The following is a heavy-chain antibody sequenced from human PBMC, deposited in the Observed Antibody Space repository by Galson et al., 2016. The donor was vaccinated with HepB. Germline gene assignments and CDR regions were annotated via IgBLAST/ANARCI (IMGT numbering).Heavy chain of an antibody. Sequence: SLRLSCAASGFTFSNYAMHWVRQAPGKGLEWVAVISYDGSHKHYRDSVKGRFTIYRDNSENTLYLQMNSLRREDTAVYYCARPRRWPQYYYGLEVWGQGTTFTFSS. V-gene: IGHV3-30-3*01. CDR1: GFTFSNYA. D-gene: IGHD5-24*01. CDR2: ISYDGSHK. CDR3: ARPRRWPQYYYGLEV. J-gene: IGHJ6*02.